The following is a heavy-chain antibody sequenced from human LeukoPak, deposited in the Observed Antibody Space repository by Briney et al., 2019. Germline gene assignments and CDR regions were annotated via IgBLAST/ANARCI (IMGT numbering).Heavy chain of an antibody. D-gene: IGHD2-15*01. CDR1: GYTFTSYY. J-gene: IGHJ5*02. V-gene: IGHV1-18*04. Sequence: ASVKVSCKASGYTFTSYYMHWVRQAPGQGLEWMGWISAYNGNTNYAQKLQGRVTMTTDTSTSTAYMELRSLRSDDTAVYYCARARAWYCSGGSCYWFDPWGQGTLVTVSS. CDR3: ARARAWYCSGGSCYWFDP. CDR2: ISAYNGNT.